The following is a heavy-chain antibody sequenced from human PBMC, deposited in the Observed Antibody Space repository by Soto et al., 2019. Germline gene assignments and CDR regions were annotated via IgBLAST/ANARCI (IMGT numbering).Heavy chain of an antibody. J-gene: IGHJ4*02. Sequence: EVKLVESGGGSGQPGGSLRLSCVASGYTFNSHEMNWIRQTPGKGLEWISSISGSGTTKYADSVKGRFTISRDNAHKSIYLEMNSLRVEDTGVYYCARGGIHWGQGALVPVSS. CDR2: ISGSGTT. CDR1: GYTFNSHE. D-gene: IGHD6-13*01. V-gene: IGHV3-48*03. CDR3: ARGGIH.